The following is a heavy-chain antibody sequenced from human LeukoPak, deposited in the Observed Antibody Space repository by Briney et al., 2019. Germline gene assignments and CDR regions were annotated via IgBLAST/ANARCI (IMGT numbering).Heavy chain of an antibody. CDR2: ISGSGDST. D-gene: IGHD2-8*01. CDR3: AKDPKTADEMVYFDC. CDR1: GGSISSSN. J-gene: IGHJ4*02. V-gene: IGHV3-23*01. Sequence: PSETLSLTCAVSGGSISSSNWWSWVRQAPGKGPEWVSVISGSGDSTYYADSVKGRFTISRDNSRNTLYLQMNSLRAEDTAVYYCAKDPKTADEMVYFDCWGQGTLVTVSS.